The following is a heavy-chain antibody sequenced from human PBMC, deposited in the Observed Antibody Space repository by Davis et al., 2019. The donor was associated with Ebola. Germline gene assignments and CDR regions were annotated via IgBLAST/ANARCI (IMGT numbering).Heavy chain of an antibody. D-gene: IGHD4-11*01. CDR3: VNLKAGDDYSNPLGMDV. V-gene: IGHV3-11*04. CDR1: GFTFSDYY. J-gene: IGHJ6*02. Sequence: PGGSLRLSCAASGFTFSDYYMSWIRQAPGKGLEWVSYISSSGNTIYYADSVKGRFTISRDNAKNSLYLQMSSLRAEDTAVYYCVNLKAGDDYSNPLGMDVWGQGTTVTVSS. CDR2: ISSSGNTI.